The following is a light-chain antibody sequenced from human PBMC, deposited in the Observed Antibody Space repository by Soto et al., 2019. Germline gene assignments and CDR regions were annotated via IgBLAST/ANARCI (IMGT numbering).Light chain of an antibody. Sequence: QSALTQPPSASGPPGQSATFPSPGTSSNVGGYNFVSWYQQHPGKAPKLIIYEVTKRPSGVPDRFSGSKSGNTASLTVSGLQAEDEADYYCSSYSGTNNYVFGTGTKLTVL. CDR2: EVT. CDR3: SSYSGTNNYV. V-gene: IGLV2-8*01. J-gene: IGLJ1*01. CDR1: SSNVGGYNF.